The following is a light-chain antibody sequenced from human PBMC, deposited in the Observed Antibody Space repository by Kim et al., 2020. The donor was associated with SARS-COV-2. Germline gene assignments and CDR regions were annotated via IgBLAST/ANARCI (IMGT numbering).Light chain of an antibody. CDR2: DAS. Sequence: PGERATLSCRASQSVSSYFAWYQQKPGQAPRLLIYDASNRATGIPARFSGSGSGTDFTLTISSLEPEDFAVYYCQQRSNWPPKLTFGGGTKVDIK. CDR3: QQRSNWPPKLT. V-gene: IGKV3-11*01. CDR1: QSVSSY. J-gene: IGKJ4*01.